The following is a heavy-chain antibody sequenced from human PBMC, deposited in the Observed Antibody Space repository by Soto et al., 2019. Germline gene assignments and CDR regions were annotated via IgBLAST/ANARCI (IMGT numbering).Heavy chain of an antibody. CDR2: INPSGGST. Sequence: GASVKVSCKASGYTFTSYYMHWVRQAPGQGLEWMGIINPSGGSTNYAQKFQERVTITRDMSTSTAYMELSSLRSEDTAVYYCAADATSRGYFDYWGQGTLVTVSS. CDR3: AADATSRGYFDY. CDR1: GYTFTSYY. J-gene: IGHJ4*02. V-gene: IGHV1-46*01. D-gene: IGHD5-12*01.